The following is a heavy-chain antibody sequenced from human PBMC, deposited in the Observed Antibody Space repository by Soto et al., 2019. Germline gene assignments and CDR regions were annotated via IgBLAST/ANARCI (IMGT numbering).Heavy chain of an antibody. CDR1: GYTFTSYG. J-gene: IGHJ5*02. CDR3: ARDYGDYSSSLDWFDP. V-gene: IGHV1-18*01. Sequence: ASVKVSCKASGYTFTSYGISWVRQAPGQGLEWMGWISAYNGNTNYAQKLQGRVTMTTDTSTGTVYMELRSLRSDDTAVYYCARDYGDYSSSLDWFDPWGQGTLVTVSS. CDR2: ISAYNGNT. D-gene: IGHD4-17*01.